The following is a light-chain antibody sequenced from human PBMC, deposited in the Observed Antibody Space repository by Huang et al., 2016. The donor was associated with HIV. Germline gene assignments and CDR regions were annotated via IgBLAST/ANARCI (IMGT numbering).Light chain of an antibody. J-gene: IGKJ2*01. CDR1: QSLLHNNGYSS. V-gene: IGKV2-28*01. CDR3: MQTLQTPYT. CDR2: LAS. Sequence: DFVMTQSPLSLPVTPGEPATISCRSSQSLLHNNGYSSVDWYVQRPGQSPQLLIYLASNRAPGVPDRCSGSGSGVDFALKISRVEAEDVGVYYCMQTLQTPYTCGQGTKLEIK.